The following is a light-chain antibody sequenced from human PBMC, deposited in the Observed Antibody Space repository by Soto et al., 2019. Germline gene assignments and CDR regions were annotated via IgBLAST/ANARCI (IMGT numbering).Light chain of an antibody. V-gene: IGLV3-21*02. CDR2: EDS. CDR1: NIGSKS. Sequence: SYELTPPPSVSVAPGQTASITCGEHNIGSKSVHWYQQKPGQAPVLVVYEDSERPSGIAGRWSGCSSGNTSNLSSSWVVAGDEADDCCEVGDDSSDRWLLGGG. J-gene: IGLJ2*01. CDR3: EVGDDSSDRWL.